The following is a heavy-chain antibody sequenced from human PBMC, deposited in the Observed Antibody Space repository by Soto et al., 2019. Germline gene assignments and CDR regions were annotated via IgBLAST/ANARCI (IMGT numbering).Heavy chain of an antibody. V-gene: IGHV1-69*02. Sequence: SVKVSCKASGGTFSSYTISWVRQAPGQGLEWMGRIIPILGIANYAQKFQGRVTITADKSTSTAYMELSSLRSEDTAVYYCARVYYYGSGSYFTYMDVWGKGTTVTVSS. J-gene: IGHJ6*03. CDR1: GGTFSSYT. D-gene: IGHD3-10*01. CDR3: ARVYYYGSGSYFTYMDV. CDR2: IIPILGIA.